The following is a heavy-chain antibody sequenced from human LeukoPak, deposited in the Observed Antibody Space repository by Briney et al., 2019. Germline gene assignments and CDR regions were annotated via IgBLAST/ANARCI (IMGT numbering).Heavy chain of an antibody. D-gene: IGHD3-22*01. Sequence: PSETLSLTCTVAGGSISNYYWSWIRQPPGKGLEWIGYMYYSGSTNYNPSLKSRVTISVDTSKNQSSLKLSSVIASDTAVYYCASHASSGFSHFDYWGQGTLVTVSS. J-gene: IGHJ4*02. CDR2: MYYSGST. CDR3: ASHASSGFSHFDY. V-gene: IGHV4-59*01. CDR1: GGSISNYY.